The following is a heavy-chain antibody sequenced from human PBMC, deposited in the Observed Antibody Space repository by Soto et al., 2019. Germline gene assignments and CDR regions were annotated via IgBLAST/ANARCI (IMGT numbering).Heavy chain of an antibody. J-gene: IGHJ5*02. D-gene: IGHD6-6*01. V-gene: IGHV4-4*02. Sequence: QVQLQESGPGLVKPSGTLSLTCAVSGGSISSSSWWIWFRQPPGKGLEWIGEIYHSGSTNYNPSLKGGVTISVDQSKTRLSLKLSSVTAADAAVYYCARRSHQLGWRTNWFDPWGQGTLVTVSS. CDR2: IYHSGST. CDR1: GGSISSSSW. CDR3: ARRSHQLGWRTNWFDP.